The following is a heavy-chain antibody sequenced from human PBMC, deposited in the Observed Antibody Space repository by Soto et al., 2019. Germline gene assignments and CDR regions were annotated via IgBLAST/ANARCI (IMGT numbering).Heavy chain of an antibody. Sequence: QVQLVESGGGVVQPGRSLRLSCAASGFTFSSYAMHWVRQAPGKGLEWVAVISYDGSNKDYADSVKGRFTISRDNSKNTLYLQMNSLRAEDTAVYYCASPLGAGPEGWGQGTLVTVSS. CDR2: ISYDGSNK. V-gene: IGHV3-30-3*01. CDR3: ASPLGAGPEG. J-gene: IGHJ4*02. CDR1: GFTFSSYA. D-gene: IGHD3-3*01.